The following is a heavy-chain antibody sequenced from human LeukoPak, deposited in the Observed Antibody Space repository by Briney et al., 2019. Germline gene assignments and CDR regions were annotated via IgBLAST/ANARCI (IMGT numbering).Heavy chain of an antibody. D-gene: IGHD6-6*01. CDR2: IYSGGST. CDR3: ARVGLARYRSSQVIRDSNYYYYYGMDV. J-gene: IGHJ6*02. V-gene: IGHV3-66*01. Sequence: PGGSLRLSCAASGFTFSSYAMSWVRQAPGEGLEWVSVIYSGGSTYYADSVKGRFTISRDNSKNTLYLQMNSLRAEDTAVYYCARVGLARYRSSQVIRDSNYYYYYGMDVWGQGTTVTVSS. CDR1: GFTFSSYA.